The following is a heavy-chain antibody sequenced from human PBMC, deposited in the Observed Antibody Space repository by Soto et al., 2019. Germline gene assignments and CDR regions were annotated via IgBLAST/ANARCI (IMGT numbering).Heavy chain of an antibody. D-gene: IGHD3-3*01. Sequence: GASVKVSCKASGYTFTSYGISWVRQAPGQGLEWMGGIIPIFGTANYAQKFQGRVTITADESTSTAYMELSSLRSEDTAVYYCARGVSSIFGVVKRFDPWGQGTPVTVSS. V-gene: IGHV1-69*13. CDR3: ARGVSSIFGVVKRFDP. CDR2: IIPIFGTA. CDR1: GYTFTSYG. J-gene: IGHJ5*02.